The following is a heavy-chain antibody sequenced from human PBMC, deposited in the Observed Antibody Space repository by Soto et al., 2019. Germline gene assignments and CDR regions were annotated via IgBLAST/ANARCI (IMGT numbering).Heavy chain of an antibody. D-gene: IGHD3-10*01. J-gene: IGHJ4*02. CDR1: GFTLSSNG. CDR3: ARDIGGKGAY. V-gene: IGHV3-33*01. Sequence: QVQLVESGGGVVQPGKSLRLSCAASGFTLSSNGMHWVRQAPGKGLEWVAFIWYDGSDKYYADSVKGRFTISRDNSKNTLYLQMNSLRAEDTAVYYCARDIGGKGAYWGPGTLVTVSS. CDR2: IWYDGSDK.